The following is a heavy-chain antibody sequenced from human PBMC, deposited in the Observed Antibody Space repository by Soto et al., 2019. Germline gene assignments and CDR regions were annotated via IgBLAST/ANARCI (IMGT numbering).Heavy chain of an antibody. Sequence: GLSLRLSCAVSGFTFSTYGMHWVRQAPGKGLEWVALISDDGTNKDYADSVRGRFAVSRDNSKNSLFLQMNSLRTEDTAVYYCATTLLFLGGALDYCYPMDVWGQGTTVTV. D-gene: IGHD2-21*02. CDR2: ISDDGTNK. CDR3: ATTLLFLGGALDYCYPMDV. V-gene: IGHV3-30*03. CDR1: GFTFSTYG. J-gene: IGHJ6*02.